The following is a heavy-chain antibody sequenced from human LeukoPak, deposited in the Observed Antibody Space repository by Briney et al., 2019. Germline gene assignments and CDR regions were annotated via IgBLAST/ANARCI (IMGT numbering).Heavy chain of an antibody. CDR1: GFTFSSYW. CDR2: IKEDGSDK. CDR3: ARDFGSLEDYFDY. V-gene: IGHV3-7*01. J-gene: IGHJ4*02. D-gene: IGHD3-10*01. Sequence: GGSLRLSCAASGFTFSSYWMSWVRQAPGKGLEWVASIKEDGSDKYYVDSVKGRFTISRDNAKNSLSLQMKSLRADDTAVYYCARDFGSLEDYFDYWGLGTLVTVSS.